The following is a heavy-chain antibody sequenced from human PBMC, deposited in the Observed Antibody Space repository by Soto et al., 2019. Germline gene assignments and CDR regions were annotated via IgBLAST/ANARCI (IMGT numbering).Heavy chain of an antibody. J-gene: IGHJ4*02. CDR1: GGSVNSYIYY. CDR2: VYFTGRT. D-gene: IGHD6-6*01. CDR3: AREFSNSPDAFDS. V-gene: IGHV4-61*01. Sequence: SETLSLTCTVSGGSVNSYIYYWSWIRQPPGRGLEWLGYVYFTGRTNYNPSLKSRVTIAIHTSRNHFSLKLSSVTAADTAIYYCAREFSNSPDAFDSWGQGSLVTVSS.